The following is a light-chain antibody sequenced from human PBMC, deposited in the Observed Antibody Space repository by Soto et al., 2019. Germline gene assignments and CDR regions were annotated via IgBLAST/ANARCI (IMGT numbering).Light chain of an antibody. CDR1: QSVSSN. CDR3: QQYGSSLSIT. J-gene: IGKJ5*01. Sequence: IVMSQSPATLSVYPGERATLSCRASQSVSSNLAWYQQKPGQAPRLLIYGASSRATGIPDRFSGSGSGTDFTLTISRLEPEDFAVYYCQQYGSSLSITFGQGTRLEI. CDR2: GAS. V-gene: IGKV3-20*01.